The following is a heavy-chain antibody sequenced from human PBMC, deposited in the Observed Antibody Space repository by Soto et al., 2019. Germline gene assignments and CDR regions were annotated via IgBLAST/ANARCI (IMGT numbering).Heavy chain of an antibody. V-gene: IGHV3-53*04. CDR3: ARGDRYSSFQH. CDR2: IYSGGST. CDR1: GFTVSSNY. J-gene: IGHJ1*01. Sequence: EVQLVESGGGLVQPGGSLRLSCAASGFTVSSNYMSWVRQAPGKGLEWVSVIYSGGSTYYADSVKGRFTTSRHNSKNTLYLQMNSLRAEDTAVYYCARGDRYSSFQHWGQGTLVTVSS. D-gene: IGHD6-19*01.